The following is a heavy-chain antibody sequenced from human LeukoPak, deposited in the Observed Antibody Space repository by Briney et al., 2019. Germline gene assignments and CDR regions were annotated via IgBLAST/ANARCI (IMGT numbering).Heavy chain of an antibody. D-gene: IGHD6-19*01. CDR2: INHSGST. CDR3: VTHSNGYYFDY. V-gene: IGHV4-34*01. Sequence: PSETLSLTCAVYGGSFSGYYWSWIRQPPGKGLEWIGEINHSGSTNYNPSLKSRVTISVDTSKNQFSLKLSSVTAADTAVYYCVTHSNGYYFDYWGQGTLVTVSS. J-gene: IGHJ4*02. CDR1: GGSFSGYY.